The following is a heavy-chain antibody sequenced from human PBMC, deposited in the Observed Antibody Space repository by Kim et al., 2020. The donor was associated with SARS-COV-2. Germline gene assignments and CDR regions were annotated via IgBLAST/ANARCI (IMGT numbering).Heavy chain of an antibody. CDR3: AREGDIAVVLQTVYCSWVDV. CDR1: GFTFDDYG. Sequence: GGSLRLSCAASGFTFDDYGMSWVRQAPGKGLEWVSGINWNGGSTGYADSVKGRFTISRDNAKNSLYLQMNSLRAEDTALYYCAREGDIAVVLQTVYCSWVDVWGQGTTVTVSS. D-gene: IGHD2-2*01. CDR2: INWNGGST. V-gene: IGHV3-20*04. J-gene: IGHJ6*02.